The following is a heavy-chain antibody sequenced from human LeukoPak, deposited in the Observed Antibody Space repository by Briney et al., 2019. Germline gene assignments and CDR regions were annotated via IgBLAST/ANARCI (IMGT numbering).Heavy chain of an antibody. CDR1: GFTFSNYV. V-gene: IGHV3-64D*06. CDR3: VKDDRYYYDSSGPY. D-gene: IGHD3-22*01. Sequence: GGSLRLSCAASGFTFSNYVVSWVRQAPGKGLEHFSAISNNGGTTYYADSVKGRFTISRDNSKNTLYLQMSSLRAEDTAVYYCVKDDRYYYDSSGPYWGQGTLVTVSS. J-gene: IGHJ4*02. CDR2: ISNNGGTT.